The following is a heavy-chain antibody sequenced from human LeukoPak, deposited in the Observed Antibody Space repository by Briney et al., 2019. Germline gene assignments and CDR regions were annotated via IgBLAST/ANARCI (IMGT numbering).Heavy chain of an antibody. V-gene: IGHV1-2*02. CDR3: ARDLKRAAAGTDY. D-gene: IGHD6-13*01. CDR2: INPNSGGT. CDR1: GYTFTGYY. J-gene: IGHJ4*02. Sequence: ASVKVSCKASGYTFTGYYMHWVRQAPGQGLEWMGWINPNSGGTNYSQKFQGRVTMTRDTCISTAYMELCRLRSDDTAVYYCARDLKRAAAGTDYWGQGTLVTVSS.